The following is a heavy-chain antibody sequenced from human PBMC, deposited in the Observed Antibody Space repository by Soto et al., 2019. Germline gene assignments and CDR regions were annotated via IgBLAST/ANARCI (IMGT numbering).Heavy chain of an antibody. CDR2: INHSGST. D-gene: IGHD3-10*01. J-gene: IGHJ3*02. V-gene: IGHV4-34*01. CDR1: GGSFSGYY. CDR3: ARGTWVRSAFDI. Sequence: QVQLQQWGAGLLKPSETLSLTCAVYGGSFSGYYWSWIRQPPGKGLEWIGEINHSGSTNYNPSLKSRVTISVDTSKNQFSLKLSSVTAADTAVYYCARGTWVRSAFDIWVQGTMVTVSS.